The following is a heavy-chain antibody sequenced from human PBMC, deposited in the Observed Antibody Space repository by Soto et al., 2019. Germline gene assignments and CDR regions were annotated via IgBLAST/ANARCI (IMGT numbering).Heavy chain of an antibody. D-gene: IGHD3-10*01. CDR3: ARSQSVLLWFGELSPFDY. V-gene: IGHV3-33*01. J-gene: IGHJ4*02. CDR1: GFTFSSYG. Sequence: GGSLRLSCAASGFTFSSYGMHWVRQAPGKGLEWVAVIWYDGSNKYYADSVKGRFTISRDNSKNTLYLQMNSLRAEDTAVYYCARSQSVLLWFGELSPFDYWGQGTLVTVSS. CDR2: IWYDGSNK.